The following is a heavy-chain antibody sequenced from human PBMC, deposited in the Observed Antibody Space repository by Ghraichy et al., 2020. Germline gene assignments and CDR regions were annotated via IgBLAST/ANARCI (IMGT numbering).Heavy chain of an antibody. Sequence: LALTCAASGFTFSSYWMHWVRQAPGKGLVWVSRINSDGSSTSYADSVKGRFTISRDNAKNTLYLQMNSLRAEDTAVYYCARVRDRGLAPDYWGQGTLVTVSS. D-gene: IGHD3-10*01. V-gene: IGHV3-74*01. CDR3: ARVRDRGLAPDY. CDR1: GFTFSSYW. J-gene: IGHJ4*02. CDR2: INSDGSST.